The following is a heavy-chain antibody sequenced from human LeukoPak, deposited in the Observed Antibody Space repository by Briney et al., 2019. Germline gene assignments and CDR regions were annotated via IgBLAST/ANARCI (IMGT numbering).Heavy chain of an antibody. Sequence: TLSLXXXVSGGSISSSNWWSWVRQPPGKGLEWIGEIYHSGSTNYNPSLKSRVTISVDKSKNQFSLKLSSVTAADTAVYYCASRKGYCSGGSCDDYWGQGTLVTVSS. CDR1: GGSISSSNW. CDR3: ASRKGYCSGGSCDDY. CDR2: IYHSGST. V-gene: IGHV4-4*02. J-gene: IGHJ4*02. D-gene: IGHD2-15*01.